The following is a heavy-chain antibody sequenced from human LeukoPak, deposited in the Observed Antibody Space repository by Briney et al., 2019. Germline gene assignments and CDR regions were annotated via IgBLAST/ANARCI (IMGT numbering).Heavy chain of an antibody. Sequence: PGGSLRLSCAASGFSFDEYAMHWVRHVPGKGLEWVSGISYSSNTVGYVDSVKGRFTISRDNAKHSLYLQMNSLRAEDTALYYCTKDRGGSSQLGDAFDVWGQGTMVSVSS. CDR1: GFSFDEYA. CDR2: ISYSSNTV. V-gene: IGHV3-9*01. D-gene: IGHD4-23*01. J-gene: IGHJ3*01. CDR3: TKDRGGSSQLGDAFDV.